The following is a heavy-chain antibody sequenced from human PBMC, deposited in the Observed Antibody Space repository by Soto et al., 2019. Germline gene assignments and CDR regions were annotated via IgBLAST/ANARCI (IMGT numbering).Heavy chain of an antibody. V-gene: IGHV1-46*01. CDR1: GYTFTSYY. CDR2: INPSGGST. CDR3: ARDAGYCSGGSCYRFYGMDV. Sequence: ASVKVSCKASGYTFTSYYMHWVRQAPGQGLEWMGIINPSGGSTSYAQKFQGRVTMTRDTSTSTVYMELSSLRSEDTAVYYCARDAGYCSGGSCYRFYGMDVWGEGTTVTVSS. D-gene: IGHD2-15*01. J-gene: IGHJ6*04.